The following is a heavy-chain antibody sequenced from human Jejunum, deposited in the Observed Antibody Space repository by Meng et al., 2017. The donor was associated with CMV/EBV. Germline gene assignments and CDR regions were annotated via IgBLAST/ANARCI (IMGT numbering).Heavy chain of an antibody. CDR2: IYIGGSA. J-gene: IGHJ3*01. V-gene: IGHV3-53*01. Sequence: CAASGFSFSSNYRSWVRQAPGKGLEWVSFIYIGGSANYADSVKGRFTISRDNSKNTLYLQMNNLRADDTAVYYCARVYGGGAFDLWGQGTMVTVSS. D-gene: IGHD4-23*01. CDR3: ARVYGGGAFDL. CDR1: GFSFSSNY.